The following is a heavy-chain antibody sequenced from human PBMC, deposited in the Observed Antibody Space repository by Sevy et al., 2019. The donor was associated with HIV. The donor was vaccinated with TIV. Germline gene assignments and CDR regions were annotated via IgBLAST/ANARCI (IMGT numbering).Heavy chain of an antibody. D-gene: IGHD2-15*01. CDR2: IIPIFGTA. CDR1: GGTFSSYA. Sequence: ASVKVSCKASGGTFSSYAISWVRQAPGQGLEWMGRIIPIFGTANYAQKFQGRVTITADESTSTAYMELSSLRSEDTAVYYCARDNTLQDIVVVVAASPYAFDIWGLGTMVTVSS. J-gene: IGHJ3*02. CDR3: ARDNTLQDIVVVVAASPYAFDI. V-gene: IGHV1-69*13.